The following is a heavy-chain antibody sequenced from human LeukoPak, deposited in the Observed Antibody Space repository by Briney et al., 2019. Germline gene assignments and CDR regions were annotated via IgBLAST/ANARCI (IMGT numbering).Heavy chain of an antibody. CDR2: ISYDGSNK. D-gene: IGHD2-21*02. Sequence: PGGSLRLSCAASGFTFSSYGMHWVRQAPGKGLEWVAVISYDGSNKYYADSVKGRFTISRDNSKNTLYLQMNSLRAEDTAVYYCAKDLVRHIVVVTAIHNYFDYWGQGTLVTVSS. CDR3: AKDLVRHIVVVTAIHNYFDY. V-gene: IGHV3-30*18. CDR1: GFTFSSYG. J-gene: IGHJ4*02.